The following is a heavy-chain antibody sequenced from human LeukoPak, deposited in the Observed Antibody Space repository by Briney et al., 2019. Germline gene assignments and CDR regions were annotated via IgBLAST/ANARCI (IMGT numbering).Heavy chain of an antibody. CDR3: ARDVIPTVVTPGFDY. CDR1: GFTFSSYW. CDR2: KKQDGSEK. D-gene: IGHD4-23*01. Sequence: GGSLRLSCAASGFTFSSYWMSWVRQAPGRGLEWVANKKQDGSEKYYVDSVKGRFTISRDNAKNSLYLQMNSLRAEDTAVYYCARDVIPTVVTPGFDYWGQGTLVTVSS. J-gene: IGHJ4*02. V-gene: IGHV3-7*01.